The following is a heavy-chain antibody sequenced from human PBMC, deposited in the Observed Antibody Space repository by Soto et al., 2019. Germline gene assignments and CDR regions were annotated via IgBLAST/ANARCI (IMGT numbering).Heavy chain of an antibody. Sequence: GASVKVSCKVSGYTLTELSMHWVRQAPGKGLEWMGGFDPEDGETIYAQKFQGRVTMTEDTSTDTAYMELSSLRSEDTAVYYCATGPNKFLYGSGSRSDAFDIWGQGTMVTVSS. CDR2: FDPEDGET. J-gene: IGHJ3*02. D-gene: IGHD3-10*01. V-gene: IGHV1-24*01. CDR3: ATGPNKFLYGSGSRSDAFDI. CDR1: GYTLTELS.